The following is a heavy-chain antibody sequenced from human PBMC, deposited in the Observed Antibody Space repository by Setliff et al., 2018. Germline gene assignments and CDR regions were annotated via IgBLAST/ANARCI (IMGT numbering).Heavy chain of an antibody. J-gene: IGHJ6*04. V-gene: IGHV1-2*02. CDR3: ARGTDYHGSGSYWAKDV. Sequence: ASVKVSCKASGYTFTGHYIHWVRQAPGQGLEWMGWANPRTGVTNYAQKFQGRVTMTRETSITTVYMDLSSLKSDDTAVYYCARGTDYHGSGSYWAKDVWGKGTTVTVSS. CDR1: GYTFTGHY. CDR2: ANPRTGVT. D-gene: IGHD3-10*01.